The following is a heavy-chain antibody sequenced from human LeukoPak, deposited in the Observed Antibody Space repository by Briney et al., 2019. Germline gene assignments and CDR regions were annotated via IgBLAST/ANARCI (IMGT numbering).Heavy chain of an antibody. CDR2: ISGSGGST. CDR3: ARDLRRGLGITIFAEYYFDY. J-gene: IGHJ4*02. Sequence: PGGSLRLSCAASGFTFSSYAMSWVRQAPGKGLEWVSAISGSGGSTYYADSVKGRFTISRDNSKNTLYLQMNSLRAEDTAVYYCARDLRRGLGITIFAEYYFDYWGQGTLVTVSS. D-gene: IGHD3-3*01. CDR1: GFTFSSYA. V-gene: IGHV3-23*01.